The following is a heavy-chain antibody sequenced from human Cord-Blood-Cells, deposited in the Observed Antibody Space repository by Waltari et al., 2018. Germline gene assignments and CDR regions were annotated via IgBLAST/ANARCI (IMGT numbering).Heavy chain of an antibody. D-gene: IGHD2-15*01. CDR2: INPNRGGT. Sequence: QVQLVQSGAEVKKPGASVKVSCKASGYTFTGYYMHWVRQAPGQGLEWMGWINPNRGGTNYAQKFQGRVTMTRDTSISTAYMELSRLRSDDTAVYYCARVCSGGSCYFDYWGQGTLVTVSS. V-gene: IGHV1-2*02. CDR3: ARVCSGGSCYFDY. CDR1: GYTFTGYY. J-gene: IGHJ4*02.